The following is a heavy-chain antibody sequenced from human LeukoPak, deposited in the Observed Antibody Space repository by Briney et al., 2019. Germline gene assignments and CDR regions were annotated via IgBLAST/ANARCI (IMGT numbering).Heavy chain of an antibody. CDR2: INHSEST. CDR1: GVSLTGYY. V-gene: IGHV4-34*01. D-gene: IGHD1-26*01. Sequence: SETLSLTCAVYGVSLTGYYWSCIPQTPGKGLEWIGEINHSESTNYKQSLKSRVAISVDPSKNQFSLKMSSVTAADKAVYYCGRGVRYLLLLAPFDYWGQGTLVTVSS. CDR3: GRGVRYLLLLAPFDY. J-gene: IGHJ4*01.